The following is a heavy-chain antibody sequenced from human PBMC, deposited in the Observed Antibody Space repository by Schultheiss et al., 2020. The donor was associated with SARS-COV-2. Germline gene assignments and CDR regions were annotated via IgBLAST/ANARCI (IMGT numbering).Heavy chain of an antibody. CDR3: AKGSAVAPGDYFDY. CDR1: GFTVSSNY. Sequence: GESLKISCAASGFTVSSNYMSWVRQAPGKGLEWVSVIYSGGSTYYADSVKGRFTISRDNSKNTLYLQMNSLRAEDTAVYYCAKGSAVAPGDYFDYWGQGTLVTVSS. V-gene: IGHV3-53*01. D-gene: IGHD6-19*01. J-gene: IGHJ4*02. CDR2: IYSGGST.